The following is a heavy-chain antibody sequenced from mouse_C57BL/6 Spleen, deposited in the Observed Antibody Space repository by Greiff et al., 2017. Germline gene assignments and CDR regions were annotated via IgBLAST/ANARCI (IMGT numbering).Heavy chain of an antibody. CDR2: IDPSDSYT. CDR1: GYTFTSYW. J-gene: IGHJ2*01. V-gene: IGHV1-69*01. D-gene: IGHD2-1*01. CDR3: ARGFIYYGNYGYFDY. Sequence: QVHVKQPGAELVMPGASVKLSCKASGYTFTSYWMHWVKQRPGQGLEWIGEIDPSDSYTNYNQKFKGKSTLTVDKSSSTAYMQLSSLTSEDSAVYYCARGFIYYGNYGYFDYGGQGTTLTVSS.